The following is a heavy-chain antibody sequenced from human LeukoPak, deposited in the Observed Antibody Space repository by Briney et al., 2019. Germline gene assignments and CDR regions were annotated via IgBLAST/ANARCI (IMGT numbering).Heavy chain of an antibody. Sequence: GGSLRLSCVATGFTFNIFYVQWVRQAPGKGLEWVAIISYDGSDKYYADSVKGRFTISRDNSKNTLYLQMNSLRAEDTAVYYCAKDFGEAAFDIWGQGTMVTVAS. V-gene: IGHV3-30*18. CDR1: GFTFNIFY. CDR2: ISYDGSDK. D-gene: IGHD3-10*01. CDR3: AKDFGEAAFDI. J-gene: IGHJ3*02.